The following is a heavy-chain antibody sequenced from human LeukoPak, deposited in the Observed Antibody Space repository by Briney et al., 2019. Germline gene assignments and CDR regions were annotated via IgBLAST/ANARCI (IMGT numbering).Heavy chain of an antibody. V-gene: IGHV4-59*01. D-gene: IGHD3-10*01. Sequence: SETLSLTCTVSGGSISSYYWSWIRQPPGKGLEWIGYIYYSGSTNYNPSLKSRVTISVDTSKNQFSLKLSSETAADTAVYYCARDAGSSPSRHYYYGMDVWGQGTTVTVSS. CDR3: ARDAGSSPSRHYYYGMDV. CDR1: GGSISSYY. CDR2: IYYSGST. J-gene: IGHJ6*02.